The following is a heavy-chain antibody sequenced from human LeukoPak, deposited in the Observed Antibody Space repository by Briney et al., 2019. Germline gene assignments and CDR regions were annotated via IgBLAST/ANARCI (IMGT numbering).Heavy chain of an antibody. D-gene: IGHD3-22*01. Sequence: KISQTLSLTCAISGDSVSSNIAAWNWIRQSPSRGLEWLGRTYYRSKWYNDYAVSVKSRITINPDTSKNQFSLQLNSVTPEDTAVYYCAREGDYYDSSGYYYYFDYWGQGTLVTVSS. CDR3: AREGDYYDSSGYYYYFDY. CDR2: TYYRSKWYN. V-gene: IGHV6-1*01. J-gene: IGHJ4*02. CDR1: GDSVSSNIAA.